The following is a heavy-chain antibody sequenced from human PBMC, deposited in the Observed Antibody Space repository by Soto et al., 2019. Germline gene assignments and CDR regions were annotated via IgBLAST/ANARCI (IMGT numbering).Heavy chain of an antibody. J-gene: IGHJ4*02. CDR3: AREDQWLPDY. D-gene: IGHD6-19*01. V-gene: IGHV1-46*01. Sequence: QVQLVQSEAELKQPGASVKISCKASGYIFTTSAIHWVRQAPGQGLEWMGIGNPSGGTTTYAQKFQGRVTMTRDTYTTTVYMELSSLRFDDTAVYYCAREDQWLPDYWGQGTLVSVSS. CDR2: GNPSGGTT. CDR1: GYIFTTSA.